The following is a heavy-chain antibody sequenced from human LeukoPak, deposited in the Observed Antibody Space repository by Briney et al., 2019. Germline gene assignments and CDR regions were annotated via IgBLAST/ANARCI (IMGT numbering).Heavy chain of an antibody. CDR3: ARDLITMVRGVVYYYYGMDV. Sequence: GGSLRLSCAASGFTFSSYWMSWVRQAPGKGLEWVANIKQDGSEKYYVDSVKGRFTISRDNAKNSLYLQMNSLRAEDAAVYYCARDLITMVRGVVYYYYGMDVWGQGTTVTVSS. D-gene: IGHD3-10*01. CDR2: IKQDGSEK. V-gene: IGHV3-7*01. J-gene: IGHJ6*02. CDR1: GFTFSSYW.